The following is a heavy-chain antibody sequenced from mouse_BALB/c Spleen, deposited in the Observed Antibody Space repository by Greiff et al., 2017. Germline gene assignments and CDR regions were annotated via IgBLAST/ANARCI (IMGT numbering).Heavy chain of an antibody. D-gene: IGHD1-1*01. CDR2: ISNGGGST. CDR1: GFTFSSYT. CDR3: ARYYYDSSYYYAMDY. J-gene: IGHJ4*01. Sequence: DVKLVESGGGLVQPGGSLKLSCAASGFTFSSYTMSWVRQTPEKRLEWVAYISNGGGSTYYPDTVKGRFTISRDNAKNTLYLQMSSLKSEDTAMYYCARYYYDSSYYYAMDYWGQGTSVTVSS. V-gene: IGHV5-12-2*01.